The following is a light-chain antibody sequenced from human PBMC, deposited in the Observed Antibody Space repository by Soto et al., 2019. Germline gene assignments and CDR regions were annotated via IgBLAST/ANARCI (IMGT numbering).Light chain of an antibody. CDR2: DAS. J-gene: IGKJ1*01. V-gene: IGKV3-15*01. CDR1: QSVSRN. CDR3: QTYNNWFWT. Sequence: EIVMTQSPATLSVSPGERATLSCRASQSVSRNVARYQQKPGQAPRLLNHDASTRATGISVRFSVSESGTGFTLTISSLQSEDFAVYYCQTYNNWFWTFGQGTKVEIK.